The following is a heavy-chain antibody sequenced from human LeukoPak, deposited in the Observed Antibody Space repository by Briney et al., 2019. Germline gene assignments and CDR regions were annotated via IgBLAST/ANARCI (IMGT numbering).Heavy chain of an antibody. CDR1: GGSFSGYY. V-gene: IGHV4-34*01. D-gene: IGHD2-2*02. CDR3: ARGLVCSSTSCYTGYYYYYYMGV. CDR2: INHSGST. J-gene: IGHJ6*03. Sequence: TSETLSLTCAVYGGSFSGYYWSWIRQPPGKGLEWIGEINHSGSTNYNPSLKSRVTISVDTSKNQFSLKLSSVTAADTAVYYCARGLVCSSTSCYTGYYYYYYMGVWGKGTTVTVSS.